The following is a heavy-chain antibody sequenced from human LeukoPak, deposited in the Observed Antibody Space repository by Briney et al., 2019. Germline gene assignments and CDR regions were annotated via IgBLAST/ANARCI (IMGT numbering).Heavy chain of an antibody. D-gene: IGHD3-16*01. Sequence: GGSLRLSCAASGFIFKDYWMIWVRQAPGKGLEWMANIKQDGSEKYYVDSVKGRFTISRDNAKNSLYLPMNTLRAEDTAMYYCAKDAQPRSRWFDPWGQGTLVTVSS. V-gene: IGHV3-7*03. J-gene: IGHJ5*02. CDR1: GFIFKDYW. CDR2: IKQDGSEK. CDR3: AKDAQPRSRWFDP.